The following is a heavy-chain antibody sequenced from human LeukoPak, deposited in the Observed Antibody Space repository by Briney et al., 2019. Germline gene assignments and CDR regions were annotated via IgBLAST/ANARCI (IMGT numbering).Heavy chain of an antibody. V-gene: IGHV1-2*02. CDR1: GYTFTGDY. J-gene: IGHJ3*02. D-gene: IGHD3-10*01. CDR2: INPNSGGT. CDR3: ARRLLWFGQNAFDI. Sequence: ASVKVSCKASGYTFTGDYMHWVRQAPGQGLEWMGWINPNSGGTNYAQKFQGRVTMTRDTSISTAYMELSRLRSDDTAVYHCARRLLWFGQNAFDIWGQGTMVTVSS.